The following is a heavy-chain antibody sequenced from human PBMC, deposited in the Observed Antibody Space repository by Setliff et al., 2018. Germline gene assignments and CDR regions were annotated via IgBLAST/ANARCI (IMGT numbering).Heavy chain of an antibody. J-gene: IGHJ6*02. Sequence: SCAGSGFTFNTYWMTWVRQAPGKGLEWVASITHDGSKTYILDSVKGRFTISRDNTKNSLYLQMNSLRGEDTAVYHCTRDQDYYGMDVWGQGTAVTV. V-gene: IGHV3-7*01. CDR1: GFTFNTYW. CDR3: TRDQDYYGMDV. CDR2: ITHDGSKT.